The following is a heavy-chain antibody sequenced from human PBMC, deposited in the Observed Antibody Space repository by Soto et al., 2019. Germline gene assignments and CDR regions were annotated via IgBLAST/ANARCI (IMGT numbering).Heavy chain of an antibody. Sequence: QVQLVEAGGGVVQPGRSLRLSCAASGFTFSSYGLHWVRQALGKGLEWVAVISYDGGNKDYVDSVRGRFTISRDNSKNTLYLQMNSLRAEDTAVYYCASGSSWFHVGGYGMDVWGQGTTVTVSS. CDR3: ASGSSWFHVGGYGMDV. V-gene: IGHV3-30*03. CDR2: ISYDGGNK. D-gene: IGHD6-13*01. CDR1: GFTFSSYG. J-gene: IGHJ6*02.